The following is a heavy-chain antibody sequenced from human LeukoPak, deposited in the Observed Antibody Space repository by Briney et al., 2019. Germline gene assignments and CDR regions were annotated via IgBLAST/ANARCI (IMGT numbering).Heavy chain of an antibody. CDR1: GFTFSNAW. CDR3: TTDPARAYGMDV. J-gene: IGHJ6*02. Sequence: GGSLRLSCAASGFTFSNAWMSWVRRAPGKGLEWVGRIKSKTDGGTTDYAAPVKGRFTISRDDSKNTLYLQMNSLKTEDTAVYYCTTDPARAYGMDVWGQGTTVTVSS. CDR2: IKSKTDGGTT. V-gene: IGHV3-15*01.